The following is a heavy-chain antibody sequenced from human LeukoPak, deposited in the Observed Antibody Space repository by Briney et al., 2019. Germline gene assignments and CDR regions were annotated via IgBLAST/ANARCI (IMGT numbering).Heavy chain of an antibody. D-gene: IGHD3-22*01. J-gene: IGHJ4*02. V-gene: IGHV1-2*02. Sequence: GASVKVSCKASGYTFTGYYMHWVRQAPGQGLEWMGWINPNSGGTNYAQKFHGRVTMTWDTSISTAYMELRRLRSDDTAVYYCARGAHYHDSSQGYDYWGQGTLVTVSS. CDR3: ARGAHYHDSSQGYDY. CDR2: INPNSGGT. CDR1: GYTFTGYY.